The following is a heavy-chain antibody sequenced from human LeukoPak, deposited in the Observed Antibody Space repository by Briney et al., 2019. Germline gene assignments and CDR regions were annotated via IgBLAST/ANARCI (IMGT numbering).Heavy chain of an antibody. V-gene: IGHV3-7*01. D-gene: IGHD2-2*02. CDR3: ARDIRYCSSTSCYTGGTDY. J-gene: IGHJ4*02. CDR2: IKQDGSEK. Sequence: GGSLRLSCAASGFTFRSYWMSWVRQAPGKGLEWVANIKQDGSEKYYVDSVKGRFTISRDNAKNSLYLQMNSLRAEDTAVYYCARDIRYCSSTSCYTGGTDYWGQGTLVTVSS. CDR1: GFTFRSYW.